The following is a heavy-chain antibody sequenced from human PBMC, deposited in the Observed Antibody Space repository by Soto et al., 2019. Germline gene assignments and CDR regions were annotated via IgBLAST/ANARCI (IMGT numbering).Heavy chain of an antibody. CDR1: GGSLSSDNFF. Sequence: QVQLQESGPGLVKPSQTLSVTCTVSGGSLSSDNFFWSWFRQHPETGLEWVGYIYHTGAAYYNPSLKSRLTISLDTSKNRFSLSLISVTAADTAVYYCAREVISPATSDAFDIWGQGTMVTVSS. J-gene: IGHJ3*02. CDR3: AREVISPATSDAFDI. D-gene: IGHD1-26*01. CDR2: IYHTGAA. V-gene: IGHV4-31*03.